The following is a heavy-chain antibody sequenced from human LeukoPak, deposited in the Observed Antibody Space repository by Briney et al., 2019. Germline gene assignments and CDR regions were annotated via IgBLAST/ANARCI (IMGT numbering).Heavy chain of an antibody. D-gene: IGHD1-26*01. CDR3: ARELREHGVFDI. J-gene: IGHJ3*02. Sequence: GGSLRLSCAASGFTFSSYSMNWVRQAPGKGLEWVSSISSSSSYIYYAASVKGRFSISRDNSKNTVYLQMNTLRAEDTAVYYCARELREHGVFDIWGQGTMVTVSS. CDR1: GFTFSSYS. CDR2: ISSSSSYI. V-gene: IGHV3-21*04.